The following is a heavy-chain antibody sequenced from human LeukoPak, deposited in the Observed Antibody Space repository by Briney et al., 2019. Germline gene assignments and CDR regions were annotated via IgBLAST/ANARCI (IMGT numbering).Heavy chain of an antibody. CDR2: ISGSGGST. J-gene: IGHJ4*02. V-gene: IGHV3-23*01. CDR1: GFTFSSYA. CDR3: AKASGYYTDTNY. D-gene: IGHD3-3*01. Sequence: PGGSLRLSCAASGFTFSSYAMSWVRQAPGKGLEWVSAISGSGGSTYYADSVKGRFTISRDNSKNTLYLQMNSQRAEDTAVYYCAKASGYYTDTNYWGQGTLVTVSS.